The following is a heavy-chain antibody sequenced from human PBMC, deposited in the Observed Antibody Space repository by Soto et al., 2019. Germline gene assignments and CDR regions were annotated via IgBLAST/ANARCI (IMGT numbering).Heavy chain of an antibody. CDR2: TFYAGDT. CDR1: GGSFSGYY. J-gene: IGHJ5*02. D-gene: IGHD4-17*01. V-gene: IGHV4-34*09. CDR3: AREGDYRTWFEP. Sequence: SETLSLTCAVYGGSFSGYYWTWIRQPPGKGPEWIGSTFYAGDTYYNPSLKSRVEISLDGSQNQFSLNLRSVTAADTAVYYCAREGDYRTWFEPWGPGTLVTVSS.